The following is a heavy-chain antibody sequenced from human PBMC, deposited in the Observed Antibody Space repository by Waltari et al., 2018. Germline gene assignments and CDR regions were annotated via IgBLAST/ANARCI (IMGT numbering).Heavy chain of an antibody. D-gene: IGHD5-18*01. CDR3: AKDRTSVDTAMGY. V-gene: IGHV3-30*18. Sequence: QVQLVESGGGVVQPGRSLRLSCAASGFTFSSYGMHWVRQAPGKGVEWVAVISYDGSNKYYADSVKGRFTISRDNSKNTLYLQMNSLRAEDTAVYYCAKDRTSVDTAMGYWGQGTLVTVSS. CDR2: ISYDGSNK. J-gene: IGHJ4*02. CDR1: GFTFSSYG.